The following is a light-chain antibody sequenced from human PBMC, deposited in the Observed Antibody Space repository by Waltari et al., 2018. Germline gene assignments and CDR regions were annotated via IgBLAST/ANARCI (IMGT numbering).Light chain of an antibody. J-gene: IGLJ2*01. CDR2: GKD. Sequence: SSELTQAPAVSVALGQTVRITCQGDSLRSYDADGYQQKPGQAPILVIYGKDNRPSGIPDRFSGSTSGNTASLTITGSQAEDEADYYCHSRVVSNVRGAFGGGTKLTVL. CDR3: HSRVVSNVRGA. CDR1: SLRSYD. V-gene: IGLV3-19*01.